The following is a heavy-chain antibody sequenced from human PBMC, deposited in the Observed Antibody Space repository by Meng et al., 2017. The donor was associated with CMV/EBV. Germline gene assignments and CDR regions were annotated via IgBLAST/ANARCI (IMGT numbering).Heavy chain of an antibody. V-gene: IGHV4-39*07. CDR2: IYYSGST. Sequence: SETLSLTCTVSGGSISSSSYYWGRIRQPPGKGLVWIGSIYYSGSTYYNPSLKSRVAISVDTSKNQFSLKLSSVTAADTAVYYCARDDYDFWSGYYSDSDYWGQGTLVTVSS. J-gene: IGHJ4*02. D-gene: IGHD3-3*01. CDR1: GGSISSSSYY. CDR3: ARDDYDFWSGYYSDSDY.